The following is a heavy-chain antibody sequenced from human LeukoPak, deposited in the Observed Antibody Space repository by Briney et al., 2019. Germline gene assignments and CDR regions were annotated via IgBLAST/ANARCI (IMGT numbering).Heavy chain of an antibody. CDR1: GFTFSSYG. CDR2: IWYDGSNK. V-gene: IGHV3-33*01. D-gene: IGHD3-3*01. J-gene: IGHJ4*02. Sequence: PGGSLRLSCAASGFTFSSYGMHWVRQAPGKGLEWVAVIWYDGSNKYYADSVKGRFTISRDNSKYTLYLQMNSLRAEDTAVYYCAREPFWSGYFDYWGQGTLVTVSS. CDR3: AREPFWSGYFDY.